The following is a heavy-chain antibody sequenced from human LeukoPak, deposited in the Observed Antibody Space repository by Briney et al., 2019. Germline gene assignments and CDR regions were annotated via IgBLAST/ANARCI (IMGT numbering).Heavy chain of an antibody. Sequence: SETLSLTCTVSGGSISTYFWNWIRQPPGKGLEWIGFISYSGSTNYNPSLKSRVTISLDTSKNRFSLNLRSATAADTAAYYCVRHRTDASGTYHFDYWGQGTPVTVSS. CDR1: GGSISTYF. J-gene: IGHJ4*02. D-gene: IGHD3-10*01. CDR3: VRHRTDASGTYHFDY. CDR2: ISYSGST. V-gene: IGHV4-59*08.